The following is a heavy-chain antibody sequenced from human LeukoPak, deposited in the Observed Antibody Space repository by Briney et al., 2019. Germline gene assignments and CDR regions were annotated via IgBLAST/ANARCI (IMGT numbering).Heavy chain of an antibody. CDR2: IHYSGST. V-gene: IGHV4-59*13. Sequence: SETLSLTCTVSGGSITNYYWSWIRQPPGKGLEWIGSIHYSGSTNYNPSLKSRVTISVDTSRNQFSLKLTSMTAADTAVYYCARGFGAVNRGPSFDYWGQGTLVTVSS. CDR3: ARGFGAVNRGPSFDY. CDR1: GGSITNYY. J-gene: IGHJ4*02. D-gene: IGHD3-16*01.